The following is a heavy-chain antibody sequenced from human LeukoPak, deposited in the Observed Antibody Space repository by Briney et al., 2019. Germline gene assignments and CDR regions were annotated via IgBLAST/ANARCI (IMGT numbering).Heavy chain of an antibody. D-gene: IGHD6-13*01. CDR2: VNNDGSTT. Sequence: PGGSLRLSCAASGFTFSSYWMHWVRQAPGTGLVWVSRVNNDGSTTNYADSVKGRFTISRDNTKNTLYLQMNSLRAEDTAVYFCLAAAGTIGWGQGTLVTVSP. J-gene: IGHJ4*02. V-gene: IGHV3-74*01. CDR3: LAAAGTIG. CDR1: GFTFSSYW.